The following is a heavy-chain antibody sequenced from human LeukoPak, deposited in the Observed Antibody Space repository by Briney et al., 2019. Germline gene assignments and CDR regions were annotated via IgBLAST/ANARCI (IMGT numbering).Heavy chain of an antibody. J-gene: IGHJ4*02. V-gene: IGHV3-48*03. Sequence: GGSLRLSCAASGFTFSSYEMNWVRQAPGKGLEWVSYITSSGNTIYYADSVKGRFTISRDNAKNSLYLQMNSLRAEDTAVYYCARLTTMTTTGGPFDYWGRGTLVTVSS. CDR3: ARLTTMTTTGGPFDY. CDR2: ITSSGNTI. D-gene: IGHD4-17*01. CDR1: GFTFSSYE.